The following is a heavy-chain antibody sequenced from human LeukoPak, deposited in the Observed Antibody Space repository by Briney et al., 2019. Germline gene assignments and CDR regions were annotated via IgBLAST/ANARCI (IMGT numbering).Heavy chain of an antibody. V-gene: IGHV3-7*01. CDR1: GGSISSSNW. CDR2: IKRDGSDK. J-gene: IGHJ4*02. D-gene: IGHD3-16*01. CDR3: ATIMGDATRFDY. Sequence: ETLSLTCAVSGGSISSSNWWSWVRQGPGKGLEWVASIKRDGSDKHYADSVKGRFTISRDNAKKSLYLQMSSLRAEDTAVYYCATIMGDATRFDYWGQGTLVAVSS.